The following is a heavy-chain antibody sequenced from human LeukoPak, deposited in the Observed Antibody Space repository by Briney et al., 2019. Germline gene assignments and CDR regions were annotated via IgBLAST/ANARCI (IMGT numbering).Heavy chain of an antibody. CDR2: IKSRTEGGTT. Sequence: MAGGSLRLSCVVSEFTVSDARMSWVRQAPGRGLEWVGLIKSRTEGGTTEYAAPVNGRFTISRDDSKNTLYLQMNSLKTEDTAVYYCATFLRNVDYWGQGTLVTVSS. CDR3: ATFLRNVDY. CDR1: EFTVSDAR. V-gene: IGHV3-15*01. J-gene: IGHJ4*02.